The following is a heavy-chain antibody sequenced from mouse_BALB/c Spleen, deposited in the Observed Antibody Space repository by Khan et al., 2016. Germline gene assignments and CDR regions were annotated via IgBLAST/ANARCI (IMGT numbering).Heavy chain of an antibody. Sequence: EVKLLESGGGLVQPGGSLKLSCAASGFDFSRYWMSWVRQAPGQGLEWIGEINPDSSTTNYTPSLKDKSIISTDKAKNTPYLQLSKLRSEDTALYYCASTFWYFDVWGAGTTVTVSS. CDR1: GFDFSRYW. V-gene: IGHV4-1*02. CDR3: ASTFWYFDV. J-gene: IGHJ1*01. CDR2: INPDSSTT.